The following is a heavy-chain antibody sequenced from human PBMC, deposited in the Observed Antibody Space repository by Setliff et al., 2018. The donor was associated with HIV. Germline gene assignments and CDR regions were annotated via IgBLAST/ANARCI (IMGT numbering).Heavy chain of an antibody. CDR2: INHSGST. Sequence: SETLSLTCAVYGGSFSDYCWSWIRQPPGKGLEWIGEINHSGSTNYNPSLKRRVTISVDTSKNQFSLKLNSVTAADTAVYYCARVRLELRQYWFDSWGQGSPVTVSS. J-gene: IGHJ5*01. CDR1: GGSFSDYC. CDR3: ARVRLELRQYWFDS. V-gene: IGHV4-34*01. D-gene: IGHD1-7*01.